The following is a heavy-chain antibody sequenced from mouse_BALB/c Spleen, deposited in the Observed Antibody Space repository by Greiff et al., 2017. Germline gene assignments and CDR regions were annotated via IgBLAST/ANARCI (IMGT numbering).Heavy chain of an antibody. Sequence: EVKLMESGGGLVKPGGSLKLSCAASGFTFSDYYMYWVRQTPEKRLEWVATISDGGSYTYYPDSVKGRFTISRDNAKNNLYLQMSSLKSEDTAMYYCAYDGYYGGFAYWGQGTLVTVSA. D-gene: IGHD2-3*01. CDR1: GFTFSDYY. V-gene: IGHV5-4*02. CDR3: AYDGYYGGFAY. CDR2: ISDGGSYT. J-gene: IGHJ3*01.